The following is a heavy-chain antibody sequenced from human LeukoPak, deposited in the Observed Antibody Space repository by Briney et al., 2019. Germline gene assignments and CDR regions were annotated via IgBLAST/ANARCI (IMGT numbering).Heavy chain of an antibody. CDR1: GFTFSDYY. CDR2: ISGSGGST. CDR3: YSSGAGAFWYYYGMDV. Sequence: GGSLRLSCAASGFTFSDYYMSWVRQAPGKGLEWVSAISGSGGSTYYADSVKGRFTISRDNSKNTLYLQMNSLRAEDTAVYYCYSSGAGAFWYYYGMDVWGQGTTVTVSS. J-gene: IGHJ6*02. V-gene: IGHV3-23*01. D-gene: IGHD6-19*01.